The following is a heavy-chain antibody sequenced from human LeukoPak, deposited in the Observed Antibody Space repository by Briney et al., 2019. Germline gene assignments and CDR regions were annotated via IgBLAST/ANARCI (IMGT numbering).Heavy chain of an antibody. D-gene: IGHD6-13*01. V-gene: IGHV3-7*01. J-gene: IGHJ5*02. CDR2: IKQDGSEK. CDR3: ARDPMQQLS. CDR1: GFTFSTYW. Sequence: GGSLRLSCTASGFTFSTYWMSWVRQAPGKGLEWVANIKQDGSEKYYVDSVKGRFTISRDNAKSSLYLQMDSLRAEDTAVHYCARDPMQQLSWGQGTLVTVSS.